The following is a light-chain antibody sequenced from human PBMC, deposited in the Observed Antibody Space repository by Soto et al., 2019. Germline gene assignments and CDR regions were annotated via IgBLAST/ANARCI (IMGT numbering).Light chain of an antibody. CDR3: SSYTSGSTFV. Sequence: SALTQSASVSGSPGQSITISCTGTSSDVGGHDYVSWYQQHPGKAPTLMIYHVTNRPSGVSSRFSGSKFGNTAFLIISGLQAEDEADYYCSSYTSGSTFVFGTGTKSPS. J-gene: IGLJ1*01. CDR2: HVT. CDR1: SSDVGGHDY. V-gene: IGLV2-14*01.